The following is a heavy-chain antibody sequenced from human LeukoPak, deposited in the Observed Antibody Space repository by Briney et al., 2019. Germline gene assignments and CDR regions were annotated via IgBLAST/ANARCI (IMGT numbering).Heavy chain of an antibody. V-gene: IGHV3-64*01. CDR2: ISSNGGST. CDR3: ARYRCSSTSCFVDY. D-gene: IGHD2-2*01. Sequence: PGGSLRLSCAASAFTFSNYAMYWVRQAPGRGLEYVSGISSNGGSTYYARSVKGRFTISRDNSKNTLYLQLGSLRGEDMAVYYCARYRCSSTSCFVDYWGQGTLVTVSS. J-gene: IGHJ4*02. CDR1: AFTFSNYA.